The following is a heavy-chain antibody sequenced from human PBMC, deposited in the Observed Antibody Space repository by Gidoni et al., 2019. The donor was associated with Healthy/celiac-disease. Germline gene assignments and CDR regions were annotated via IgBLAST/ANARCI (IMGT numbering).Heavy chain of an antibody. D-gene: IGHD3-3*02. V-gene: IGHV3-30*04. CDR1: GFTFSSYA. Sequence: QVQLVESGGGVVQPGRSLRLSCAASGFTFSSYAMHWVRQAPGKGLELVAVISYDGSNKYYADSVKGRFTISRDNSKNTLYLQMNSLRAEDTAVYYCARQIRGLHDAFDIWGQGTMVTVSS. CDR3: ARQIRGLHDAFDI. J-gene: IGHJ3*02. CDR2: ISYDGSNK.